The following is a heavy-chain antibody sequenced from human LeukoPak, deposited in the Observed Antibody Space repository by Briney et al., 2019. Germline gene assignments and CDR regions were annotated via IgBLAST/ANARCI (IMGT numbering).Heavy chain of an antibody. J-gene: IGHJ4*02. CDR1: GGSISSSSYY. Sequence: SETLSLTCTVSGGSISSSSYYWGWIRQPPGKGLEWIRSIYYSGSTYYNPSLKSRVTISVDTSKNQFSLKLSSVTAADTAVYYCARRDVRLLHFDYWGQGTLVTVSS. V-gene: IGHV4-39*01. D-gene: IGHD5-12*01. CDR3: ARRDVRLLHFDY. CDR2: IYYSGST.